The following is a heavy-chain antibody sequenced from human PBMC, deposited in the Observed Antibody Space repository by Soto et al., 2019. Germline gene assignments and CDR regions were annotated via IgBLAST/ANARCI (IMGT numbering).Heavy chain of an antibody. Sequence: GASVKVSCKASGYTFTGYYMHWVRQAPGQGLEWMGWINPNSGGTNYAQKFQGRVTMTRDTSISTAYMELSRLRSDDTAVYYCARDYGSGSYDHYGMDVWGQATTVTVSS. D-gene: IGHD3-10*01. CDR3: ARDYGSGSYDHYGMDV. V-gene: IGHV1-2*02. J-gene: IGHJ6*02. CDR2: INPNSGGT. CDR1: GYTFTGYY.